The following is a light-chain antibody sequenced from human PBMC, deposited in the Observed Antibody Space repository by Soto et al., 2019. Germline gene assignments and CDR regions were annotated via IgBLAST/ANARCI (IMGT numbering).Light chain of an antibody. CDR1: HTVANF. J-gene: IGKJ4*01. CDR3: QQRSNWPPT. Sequence: DTVLIQSPATLSLSPGERATLSCRASHTVANFLAWYQHKAGQAPRLLIYDVSNRATGIPARFSGSGSGTDFTLPISSLEPDDFAVYYCQQRSNWPPTFGGGTNVEIK. CDR2: DVS. V-gene: IGKV3-11*01.